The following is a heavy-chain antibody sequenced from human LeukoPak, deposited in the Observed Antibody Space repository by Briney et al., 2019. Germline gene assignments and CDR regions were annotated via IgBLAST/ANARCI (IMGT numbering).Heavy chain of an antibody. J-gene: IGHJ6*03. D-gene: IGHD6-6*01. V-gene: IGHV1-8*01. CDR3: ARASSIAARPRYYYMDV. CDR1: GYTFTSYD. Sequence: ASVKVSCKASGYTFTSYDINWVRQATGQGLEWMGWMNPNSGNIGYAQKFQGRVTMTRNTSISTAYMELSSLRSEDTAVYYCARASSIAARPRYYYMDVWGKGATVTVSS. CDR2: MNPNSGNI.